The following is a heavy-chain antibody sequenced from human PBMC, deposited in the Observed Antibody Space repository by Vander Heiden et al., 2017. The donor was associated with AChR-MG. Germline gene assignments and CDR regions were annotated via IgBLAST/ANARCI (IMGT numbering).Heavy chain of an antibody. J-gene: IGHJ6*02. Sequence: QAQLAQSGAEVKKPGSSVTVSCKASGGTFSNYGINWVRQAPGQGLEWMGGIIPMLHSANYAQKFQGRVTITADESTSTAYMELSSLRSEDTAVYYCAREFRGDFGNYYYYGMDVWGQGTTVTVSS. CDR2: IIPMLHSA. CDR3: AREFRGDFGNYYYYGMDV. CDR1: GGTFSNYG. D-gene: IGHD3-10*01. V-gene: IGHV1-69*01.